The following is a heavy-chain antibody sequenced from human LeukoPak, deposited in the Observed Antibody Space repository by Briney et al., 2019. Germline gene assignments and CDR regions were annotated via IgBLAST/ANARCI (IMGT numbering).Heavy chain of an antibody. V-gene: IGHV3-7*04. Sequence: GGSLRLSCAASGFTFSNYWMSWVRQAPGKGLEWVANIKQDGSEKYYVDSVKGRFTISRDNAKNSLYLQMNGLRAEDRAVYYCARGGADYWGQGTLVTVSS. CDR2: IKQDGSEK. CDR3: ARGGADY. J-gene: IGHJ4*02. CDR1: GFTFSNYW.